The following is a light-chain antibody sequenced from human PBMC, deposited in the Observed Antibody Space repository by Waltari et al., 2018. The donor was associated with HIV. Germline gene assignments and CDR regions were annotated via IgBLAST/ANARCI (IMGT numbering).Light chain of an antibody. CDR3: CSFAGSYTLV. V-gene: IGLV2-11*01. Sequence: QSALTQPRSVSGSPGQSVTISCTGTSSDIGDYNYVSRYQQHPGKAPKLMIYDVTKRPSGVPDRFSGSKSGNTASLTISGLQAEDEAAYYCCSFAGSYTLVFGGGTKLTVL. CDR2: DVT. CDR1: SSDIGDYNY. J-gene: IGLJ3*02.